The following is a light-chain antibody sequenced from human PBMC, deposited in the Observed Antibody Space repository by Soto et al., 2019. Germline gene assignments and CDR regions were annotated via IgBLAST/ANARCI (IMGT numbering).Light chain of an antibody. Sequence: DIQMTQSPSSLSASVGDRVTITCQASQDITNHLNWYQQKPGEAPKLLIYAASHLETGVPSRFSGSGSGTDFTFTISSLQPEYMPIYCCQQYCNLPYIFGRRTKLEVK. V-gene: IGKV1-33*01. CDR1: QDITNH. J-gene: IGKJ2*01. CDR2: AAS. CDR3: QQYCNLPYI.